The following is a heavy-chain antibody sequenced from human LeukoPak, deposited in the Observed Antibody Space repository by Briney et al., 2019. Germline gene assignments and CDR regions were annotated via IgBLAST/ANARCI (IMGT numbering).Heavy chain of an antibody. CDR3: ARFDWGFGEHY. CDR2: INPSGGST. V-gene: IGHV1-46*01. D-gene: IGHD3-10*01. Sequence: ASVKVSCKASGYTFTSYYMHWVRQAPGQGLEWMGIINPSGGSTSYAQKFQGGVTMTRDTSTSTVYMELSSLRSEDTAVYYCARFDWGFGEHYWGQGTLVTVSS. CDR1: GYTFTSYY. J-gene: IGHJ4*02.